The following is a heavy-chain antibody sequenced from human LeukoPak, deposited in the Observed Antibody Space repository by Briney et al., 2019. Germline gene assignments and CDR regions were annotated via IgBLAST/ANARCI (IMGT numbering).Heavy chain of an antibody. J-gene: IGHJ4*02. Sequence: ASVKVSCKASGYTFTSYGISWVRQAPGQGLEWLGWISAYNGNTNYAQKLQGRVTMTTDTSTSTAYMELRSLRSDDTAVYYCARDSGLSGGSWPLDYWGQGTLVTVSS. CDR3: ARDSGLSGGSWPLDY. CDR2: ISAYNGNT. D-gene: IGHD2-15*01. V-gene: IGHV1-18*01. CDR1: GYTFTSYG.